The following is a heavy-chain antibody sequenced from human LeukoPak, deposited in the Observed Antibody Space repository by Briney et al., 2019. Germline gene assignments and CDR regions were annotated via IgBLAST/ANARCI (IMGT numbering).Heavy chain of an antibody. D-gene: IGHD3-22*01. CDR2: INPSRGST. CDR1: GYTFSSYY. J-gene: IGHJ4*02. V-gene: IGHV1-46*01. Sequence: ASVKVSCKASGYTFSSYYMHWVRQAPGQGLEWMGIINPSRGSTTYAQKFQGRVTMTRDTSTSTVYMELSSLRSEGTAVYYCASGSYYYDSSGLDYWGQGTLVTVSS. CDR3: ASGSYYYDSSGLDY.